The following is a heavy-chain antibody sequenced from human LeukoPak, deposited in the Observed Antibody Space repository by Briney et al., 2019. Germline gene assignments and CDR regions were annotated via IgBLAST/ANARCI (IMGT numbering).Heavy chain of an antibody. Sequence: QPGGSLRPSCEASGFIFSTYGMHWVRQAPGKGLEWVAVIWYDGSNKYYADSVKGRFTISRDNSKNTLYLQMSSLRAEDTAVYYCVREKSGYTNGWYLFDYWGQGTLVTVSS. D-gene: IGHD6-19*01. CDR2: IWYDGSNK. CDR1: GFIFSTYG. CDR3: VREKSGYTNGWYLFDY. J-gene: IGHJ4*02. V-gene: IGHV3-33*01.